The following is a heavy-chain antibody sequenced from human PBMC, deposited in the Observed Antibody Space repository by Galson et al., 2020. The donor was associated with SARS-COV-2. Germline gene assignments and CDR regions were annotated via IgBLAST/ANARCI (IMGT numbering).Heavy chain of an antibody. J-gene: IGHJ4*02. Sequence: ASVKVSCKASGYTLTSYGISWVRRAPGQGLEWMGWISAYNGNTNYAQKLQGRVTMTTDTSTNTAYMELRSLRPDDTPVYYCARSSSGWYPYYFDYWGQGTLVTVTS. CDR2: ISAYNGNT. D-gene: IGHD6-19*01. CDR3: ARSSSGWYPYYFDY. CDR1: GYTLTSYG. V-gene: IGHV1-18*01.